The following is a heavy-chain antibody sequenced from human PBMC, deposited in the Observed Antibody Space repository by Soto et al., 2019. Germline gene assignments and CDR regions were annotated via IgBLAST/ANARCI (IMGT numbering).Heavy chain of an antibody. CDR2: IYYSGST. V-gene: IGHV4-59*08. J-gene: IGHJ4*02. CDR1: GGSISSYY. CDR3: ARGYCSGGSCYPFDY. Sequence: QVQLQESGPGLVKPSETLSLTCTVSGGSISSYYWSWIRQPPGKGLEWIGYIYYSGSTNYNTSLKRRVTIAVDPSKNQFSLKLSSVTAADTAVYYCARGYCSGGSCYPFDYWGQGTLVTVSS. D-gene: IGHD2-15*01.